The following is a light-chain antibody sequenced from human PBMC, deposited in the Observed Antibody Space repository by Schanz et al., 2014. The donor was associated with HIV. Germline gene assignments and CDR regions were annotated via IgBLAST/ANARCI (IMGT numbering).Light chain of an antibody. V-gene: IGKV3-20*01. Sequence: EVVLTQSPGTLSLSPGERATLSCRASQSVSSNLAWYQQKPGQAPRLLIYGASSRATGIPDRFSGSGSGTDFTLTISRLEPEDFAVYYCQQYVRSPITFGQGTRLEIK. CDR2: GAS. J-gene: IGKJ5*01. CDR3: QQYVRSPIT. CDR1: QSVSSN.